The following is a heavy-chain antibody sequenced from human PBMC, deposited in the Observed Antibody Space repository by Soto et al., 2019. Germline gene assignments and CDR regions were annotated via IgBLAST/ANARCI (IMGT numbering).Heavy chain of an antibody. CDR2: ISGSGGST. D-gene: IGHD3-16*02. V-gene: IGHV3-23*01. CDR1: GFTFSSYA. CDR3: AKGRIMITFGGVIDPYDY. Sequence: GGSLRLSCAASGFTFSSYAMSWVRQAPGKGLEWVSAISGSGGSTYYADSVKGRFTISSDNSKNTLYLQMNSLRAEDTAVYYCAKGRIMITFGGVIDPYDYWGQGTLVTVSS. J-gene: IGHJ4*02.